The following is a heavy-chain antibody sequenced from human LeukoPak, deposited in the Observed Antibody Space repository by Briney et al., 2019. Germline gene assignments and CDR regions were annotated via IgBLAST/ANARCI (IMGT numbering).Heavy chain of an antibody. CDR1: GFTFSSYE. Sequence: PGGSLRLSCAASGFTFSSYEMNWVRQAPGKGLEWVSYISSSGSTIYYADSVKGRFTISRDNAKNSLYLQMNSLRAEDTAVYYCARTCYYDILTGYYYYYYMDVWGKGTTVTISS. D-gene: IGHD3-9*01. V-gene: IGHV3-48*03. CDR3: ARTCYYDILTGYYYYYYMDV. J-gene: IGHJ6*03. CDR2: ISSSGSTI.